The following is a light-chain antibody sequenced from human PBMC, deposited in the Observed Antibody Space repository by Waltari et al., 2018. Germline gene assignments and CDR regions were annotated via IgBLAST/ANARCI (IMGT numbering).Light chain of an antibody. CDR1: NSTIGSNT. J-gene: IGLJ2*01. Sequence: QSVLAQPPSASRTLGQRITISGSGGNSTIGSNTVNWYQQFPGTPPRLLIYSNNQRPSGVPDRFSASKSGSSAALAIYGLHSEDEADYYCSTWDDRLTGVVFGGGTKVTVL. CDR3: STWDDRLTGVV. CDR2: SNN. V-gene: IGLV1-44*01.